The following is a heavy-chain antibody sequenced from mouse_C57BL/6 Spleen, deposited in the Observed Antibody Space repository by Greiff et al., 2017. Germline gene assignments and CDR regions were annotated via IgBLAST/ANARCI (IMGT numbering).Heavy chain of an antibody. CDR3: ARDGPGRYFDV. CDR1: GFTFSDYY. Sequence: EVKLMESEGGLVQPGSSMKLSCTASGFTFSDYYMAWVRQVPEKGLEWVANINYDGSSTYYLDSLKSRFIISRDNAKNILYLQMSSLKSEDTATYYCARDGPGRYFDVWGTGTAVTVSS. J-gene: IGHJ1*03. V-gene: IGHV5-16*01. CDR2: INYDGSST.